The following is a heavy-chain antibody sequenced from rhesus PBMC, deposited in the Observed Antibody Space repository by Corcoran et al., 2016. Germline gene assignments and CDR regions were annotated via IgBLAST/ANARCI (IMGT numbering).Heavy chain of an antibody. CDR3: AREVGSNHFDY. J-gene: IGHJ4*01. V-gene: IGHV3-72*01. Sequence: EVQLVESGGGLVQPGGSLRLSCAASGFTFSSYAMQWVHQAPGKGLEWVSAIGPGGDTYYADAVKGRFTISRDNAKNSLYRQMNSLRAEDTAVYYCAREVGSNHFDYWGQGVLVTVSS. D-gene: IGHD6-19*01. CDR1: GFTFSSYA. CDR2: IGPGGDT.